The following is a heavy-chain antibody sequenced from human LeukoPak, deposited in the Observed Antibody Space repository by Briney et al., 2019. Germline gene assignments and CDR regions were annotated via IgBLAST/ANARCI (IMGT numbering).Heavy chain of an antibody. V-gene: IGHV4-59*01. Sequence: SETLSLTCTVSGGSISTYSWSWIRQPPGKGLEWVGYVSYSGTTNYNPSLKSRVTISVDTSKNQFSLNLSSVTAADTAVYYCARGGTSWFDPWGQGTLVTVSS. D-gene: IGHD2-2*01. CDR1: GGSISTYS. CDR3: ARGGTSWFDP. CDR2: VSYSGTT. J-gene: IGHJ5*02.